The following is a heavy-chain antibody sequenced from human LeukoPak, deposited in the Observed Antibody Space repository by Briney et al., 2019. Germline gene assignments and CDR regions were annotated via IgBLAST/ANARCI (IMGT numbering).Heavy chain of an antibody. J-gene: IGHJ5*02. CDR3: ARTYDYVWGSYRYGDWFDP. CDR2: IYYSGST. D-gene: IGHD3-16*02. V-gene: IGHV4-31*03. Sequence: SETLSLTCTVSGGSISSGGYYWNWIRQHPGKGLEWIGYIYYSGSTYYNPSLKSRVTISVDTSKNQFSLKLSSVTAADTAVYYCARTYDYVWGSYRYGDWFDPWGQGTLVTVSS. CDR1: GGSISSGGYY.